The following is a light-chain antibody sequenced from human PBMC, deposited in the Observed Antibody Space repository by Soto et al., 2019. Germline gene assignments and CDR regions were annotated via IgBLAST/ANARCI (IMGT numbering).Light chain of an antibody. CDR1: QSVNRNY. CDR3: QQFGDSPPLT. V-gene: IGKV3-20*01. J-gene: IGKJ4*01. CDR2: GAS. Sequence: EIVLTQSPDTLSLSPGGRATLSCRASQSVNRNYLGWYQQKPGQPPRLLINGASNRATGIPDRFLASGSGTDFTLTISRLEPEDFAVYFCQQFGDSPPLTFGGGTKVEI.